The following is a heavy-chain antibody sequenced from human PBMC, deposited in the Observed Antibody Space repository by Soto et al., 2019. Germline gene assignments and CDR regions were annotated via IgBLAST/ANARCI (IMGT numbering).Heavy chain of an antibody. Sequence: PSETLSLTCTVSGDSVSSHYWSWIRQPAGKGLEWLGRLYNDERTNYNPSLKSRVTMSIDTSKNQFSLKLTSVTAADSAVYFCAREPLAHSYFDFWGQGILVTVSS. J-gene: IGHJ4*02. CDR3: AREPLAHSYFDF. V-gene: IGHV4-4*07. CDR2: LYNDERT. CDR1: GDSVSSHY.